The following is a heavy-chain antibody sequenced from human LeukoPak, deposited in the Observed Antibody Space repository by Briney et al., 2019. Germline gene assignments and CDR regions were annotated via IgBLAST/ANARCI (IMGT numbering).Heavy chain of an antibody. D-gene: IGHD2-15*01. CDR2: IYYTGST. CDR3: ARRRLLDALDI. V-gene: IGHV4-59*13. Sequence: PSETLSLTCTVSGVSISSNYWSWIRQPPGKGLECIGYIYYTGSTNYNPSLKSRVTISVDTSKNQFSLKLSSVTAADTAVYYCARRRLLDALDIWGQGTMVTVSS. CDR1: GVSISSNY. J-gene: IGHJ3*02.